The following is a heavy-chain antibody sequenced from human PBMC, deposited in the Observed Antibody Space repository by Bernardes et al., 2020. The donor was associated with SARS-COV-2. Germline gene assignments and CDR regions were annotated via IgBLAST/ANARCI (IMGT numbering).Heavy chain of an antibody. CDR2: ISYSGIS. D-gene: IGHD3-3*01. CDR3: ARSFWSNYHVDY. CDR1: GGSISSYF. V-gene: IGHV4-59*01. J-gene: IGHJ4*02. Sequence: SETLSLTCTVSGGSISSYFWSWIQQPPGKGLEWIGYISYSGISNYSPSLKSRVTISVDTSKSQFSLRLTSVTAADTAVYYCARSFWSNYHVDYWGQGTLVTVSS.